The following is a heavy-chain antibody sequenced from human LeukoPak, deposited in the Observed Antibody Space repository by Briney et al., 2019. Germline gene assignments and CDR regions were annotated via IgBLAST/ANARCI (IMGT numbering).Heavy chain of an antibody. J-gene: IGHJ4*02. CDR1: GYTLTELS. CDR2: FDPEDGET. Sequence: GASVKVSCKVSGYTLTELSMHWVRQAPGKGLEWMGGFDPEDGETIYAQKFQGRVTMTEDTSTDTAYMELSSLRSEDTAVYYCATLPAGLVYQGFEYWGQRTLVTVSS. CDR3: ATLPAGLVYQGFEY. V-gene: IGHV1-24*01. D-gene: IGHD6-13*01.